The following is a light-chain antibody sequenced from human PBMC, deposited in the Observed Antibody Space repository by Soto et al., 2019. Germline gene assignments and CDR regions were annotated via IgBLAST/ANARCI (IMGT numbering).Light chain of an antibody. J-gene: IGKJ1*01. V-gene: IGKV3D-15*01. CDR3: QQYNNWPGT. CDR2: GAS. CDR1: QSVNIH. Sequence: EIVMTQSPATLSVSPGERATLSCRASQSVNIHLAWYQQKPGQAPRLLIYGASARATGIPAKFSGSGSGTEFTLTISSLQSEDFAVYYCQQYNNWPGTFGQGTKVDIK.